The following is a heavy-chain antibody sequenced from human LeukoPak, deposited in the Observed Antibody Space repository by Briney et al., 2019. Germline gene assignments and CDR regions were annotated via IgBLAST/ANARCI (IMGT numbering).Heavy chain of an antibody. CDR3: AKYFASGSYYKLPH. V-gene: IGHV3-23*01. D-gene: IGHD3-10*01. CDR2: ISGSGAYT. Sequence: GGSLRLSCAASGFTFSSYAMSWVRQAPGKGLEWVSTISGSGAYTYYADSVKGRFTISRNNSKNTLYLQMNSLRAEDTAVYYCAKYFASGSYYKLPHWGQGTLVTVSS. J-gene: IGHJ1*01. CDR1: GFTFSSYA.